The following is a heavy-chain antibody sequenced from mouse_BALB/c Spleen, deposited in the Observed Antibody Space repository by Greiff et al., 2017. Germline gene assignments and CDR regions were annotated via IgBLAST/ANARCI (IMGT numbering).Heavy chain of an antibody. J-gene: IGHJ2*01. D-gene: IGHD2-3*01. CDR2: ISSGGSYT. V-gene: IGHV5-6-4*01. Sequence: EVMLVESGGGLVKPGGSLKLSCAASGFTFSSYTMSWVRQTPEKRLEWVATISSGGSYTYYPDSVKGRFTISRDNAKNTLYLQMSSLKSEDTAMYYCTRDYDGYFDYWGQGTTLTVSS. CDR3: TRDYDGYFDY. CDR1: GFTFSSYT.